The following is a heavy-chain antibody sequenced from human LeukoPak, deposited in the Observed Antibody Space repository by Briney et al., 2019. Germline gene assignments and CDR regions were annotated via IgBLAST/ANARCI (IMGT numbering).Heavy chain of an antibody. CDR2: ISSNGGST. J-gene: IGHJ4*02. D-gene: IGHD3-10*01. V-gene: IGHV3-64*01. CDR3: ARAARGYYFDY. CDR1: GFTFSSYA. Sequence: GGSLRLSCAASGFTFSSYAMHWVRQAPGRGRKNFSAISSNGGSTYYANSVKGRFTISRDNSKNTLYLQMGSLRAEDMAVYYCARAARGYYFDYWGQGTLVTVSS.